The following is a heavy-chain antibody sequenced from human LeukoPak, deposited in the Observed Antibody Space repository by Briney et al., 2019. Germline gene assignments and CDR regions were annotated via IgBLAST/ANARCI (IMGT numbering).Heavy chain of an antibody. CDR1: GFTFSSYA. CDR3: AKLGGHPLHNYYVGV. D-gene: IGHD3-16*01. CDR2: ILDGGYST. V-gene: IGHV3-23*01. Sequence: GGSLRLSCAASGFTFSSYAMSWVRQAPGKGLEWVSGILDGGYSTYYANSVKGRFTISRDNSNNTLYLQMNSLRAEDTAVYYCAKLGGHPLHNYYVGVWGKGTTVAVSS. J-gene: IGHJ6*03.